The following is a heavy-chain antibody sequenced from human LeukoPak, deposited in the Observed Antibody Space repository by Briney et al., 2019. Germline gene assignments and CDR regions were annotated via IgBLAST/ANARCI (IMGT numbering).Heavy chain of an antibody. Sequence: GGSLRLSCAASGFTFSSYAMHWVRQAPGKGLEWEAVISYDGSNKYYADSVKGRFTISRDNSKNTLYLQMNSLRAEDTAVYYCARGPHNYDILTGYYYYWGQGTLVTVSS. CDR1: GFTFSSYA. J-gene: IGHJ4*02. CDR3: ARGPHNYDILTGYYYY. CDR2: ISYDGSNK. D-gene: IGHD3-9*01. V-gene: IGHV3-30*04.